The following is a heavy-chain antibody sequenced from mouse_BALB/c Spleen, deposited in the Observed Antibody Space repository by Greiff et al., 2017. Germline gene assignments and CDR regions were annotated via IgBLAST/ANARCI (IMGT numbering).Heavy chain of an antibody. CDR1: GYSFTSYW. J-gene: IGHJ4*01. D-gene: IGHD3-3*01. V-gene: IGHV1S127*01. CDR2: IDPSDSET. Sequence: VQLQQSGPQLVRPGASVKISCKASGYSFTSYWMHWVKQRPGQGLEWIGMIDPSDSETRLNQKFKDKATLTVDKSSSTAYMQLSSPTSEDSAVYYCARGDGAMDYWGQGTSVTVSS. CDR3: ARGDGAMDY.